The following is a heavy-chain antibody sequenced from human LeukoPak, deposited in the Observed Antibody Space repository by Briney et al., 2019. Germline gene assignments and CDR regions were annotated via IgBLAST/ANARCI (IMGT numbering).Heavy chain of an antibody. CDR2: ISGGGGTA. J-gene: IGHJ4*02. D-gene: IGHD2-2*01. CDR1: GFTFSSYP. CDR3: AARPLMPPRFDY. V-gene: IGHV3-23*01. Sequence: GGSLRLSCAPSGFTFSSYPMSRVRQAPGTGRQWASAISGGGGTAYTADSVKGRFTISRDNSQSTLYLQMNSLRAEDTGIYYCAARPLMPPRFDYSGQGTPVTASS.